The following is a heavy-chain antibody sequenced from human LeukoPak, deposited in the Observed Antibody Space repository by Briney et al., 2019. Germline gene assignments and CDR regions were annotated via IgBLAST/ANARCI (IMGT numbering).Heavy chain of an antibody. Sequence: SETLSLTCAVYGGSFSGYYWSWIRQPPGKGLEWIGEINHSGSTNYNPSPKSRVTISVDTSKNQFSLKLSSVTAADTAVYYCAGAVEMATGPFDYWGQGTLVTVSS. V-gene: IGHV4-34*01. CDR3: AGAVEMATGPFDY. CDR2: INHSGST. J-gene: IGHJ4*02. D-gene: IGHD5-24*01. CDR1: GGSFSGYY.